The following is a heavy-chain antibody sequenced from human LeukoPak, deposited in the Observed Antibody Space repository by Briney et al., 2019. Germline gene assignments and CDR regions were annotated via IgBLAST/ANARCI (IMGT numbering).Heavy chain of an antibody. D-gene: IGHD5-12*01. CDR1: GYTFTDYY. V-gene: IGHV7-4-1*02. CDR3: ARGADIVATIYYYYYYMDV. J-gene: IGHJ6*03. Sequence: VASVKVSCKASGYTFTDYYMHWVRQAPGQGLEWMGWINTNTGNPTYAQGFTGRFVFSLGTSVSTAYLQISSLKAEDTAVYYCARGADIVATIYYYYYYMDVWGKGTTVTVSS. CDR2: INTNTGNP.